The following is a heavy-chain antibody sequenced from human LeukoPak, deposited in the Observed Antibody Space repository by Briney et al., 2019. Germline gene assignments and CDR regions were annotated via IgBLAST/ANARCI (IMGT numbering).Heavy chain of an antibody. J-gene: IGHJ4*02. CDR3: ANSGLNRFEY. Sequence: PGGSLRLSCAASGFTFDDYGMSWVRQAPGKGLEWVSSISGSGGSTYYADSVKGRFSISRDNSKNTLYLQVNSLRADDTAVYYCANSGLNRFEYWGQGALVTVSS. D-gene: IGHD2-15*01. CDR1: GFTFDDYG. CDR2: ISGSGGST. V-gene: IGHV3-23*01.